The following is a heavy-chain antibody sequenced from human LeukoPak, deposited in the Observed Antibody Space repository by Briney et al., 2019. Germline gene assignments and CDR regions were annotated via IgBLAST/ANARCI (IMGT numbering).Heavy chain of an antibody. D-gene: IGHD3-10*01. CDR2: INWNGGST. CDR3: ARVGGGFEGFDYFDY. J-gene: IGHJ4*02. Sequence: PGGSLRLSCAASGFTFDDYGMSWVRQAPGKGLEWVSGINWNGGSTGYADSVKGRFTISRDNAENSLYLQMNSLRAEDTALYYCARVGGGFEGFDYFDYWGQGTLVTVSS. V-gene: IGHV3-20*04. CDR1: GFTFDDYG.